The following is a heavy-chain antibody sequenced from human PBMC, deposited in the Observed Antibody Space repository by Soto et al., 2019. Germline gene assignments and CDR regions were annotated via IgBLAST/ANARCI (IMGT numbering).Heavy chain of an antibody. Sequence: ASVKVSCKASGYTFTSYDINWVRQATGQGLEWMGWMNPNSGNTGYAQKFQGRVTMTRNTSISTAYMELSSLRSEDTAVYYCARDRSSGWYRWFDPWGQGTLVTVSS. CDR2: MNPNSGNT. D-gene: IGHD6-19*01. V-gene: IGHV1-8*01. CDR1: GYTFTSYD. CDR3: ARDRSSGWYRWFDP. J-gene: IGHJ5*02.